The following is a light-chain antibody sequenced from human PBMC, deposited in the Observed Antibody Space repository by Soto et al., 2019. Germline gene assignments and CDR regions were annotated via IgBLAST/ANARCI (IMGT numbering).Light chain of an antibody. Sequence: IVMTQTPLSSPVTLGQPASISCRSSRGLVHSDGNTYLTWLQQRPGQPPRLLIYRISSRFSGVPDRFSGSGAGTDFTLKISRVEAEDVGVYYCMQATQFPLTFGGGTKVEIK. CDR2: RIS. CDR3: MQATQFPLT. V-gene: IGKV2-24*01. J-gene: IGKJ4*01. CDR1: RGLVHSDGNTY.